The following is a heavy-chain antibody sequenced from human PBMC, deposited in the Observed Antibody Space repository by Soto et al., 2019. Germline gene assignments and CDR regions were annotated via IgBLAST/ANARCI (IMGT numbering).Heavy chain of an antibody. D-gene: IGHD1-26*01. CDR3: ARDVSGKLGHDS. J-gene: IGHJ4*02. CDR1: GFSFSSFW. CDR2: IKQDGSDK. Sequence: AGGSLKLSCAASGFSFSSFWMSWVRRAPGKGLEWVANIKQDGSDKNYVGSVKGRFTISRDNAKNSLFLQMNSLRVEDTAMYYCARDVSGKLGHDSWGQGTLVTVSS. V-gene: IGHV3-7*01.